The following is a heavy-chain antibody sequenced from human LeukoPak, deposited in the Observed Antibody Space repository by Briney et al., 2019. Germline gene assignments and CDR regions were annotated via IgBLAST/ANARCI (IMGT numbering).Heavy chain of an antibody. CDR3: ARGVGPMVRGVISHFDY. CDR2: ISSSGSTI. CDR1: GFTFSSYS. V-gene: IGHV3-48*04. Sequence: PGGSLRLSCAASGFTFSSYSMKWVRQAPGKGLEWVSYISSSGSTIYYADSVKGRFTISSDNAKNSLYLQMNSLRAEDTAVYYCARGVGPMVRGVISHFDYWGQGTLVTVSS. D-gene: IGHD3-10*01. J-gene: IGHJ4*02.